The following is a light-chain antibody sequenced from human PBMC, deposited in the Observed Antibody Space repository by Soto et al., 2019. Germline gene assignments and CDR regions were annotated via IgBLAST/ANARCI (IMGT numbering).Light chain of an antibody. Sequence: EIVMTQSPATLSVSPGEEATRSCRASQSVSSNLTWYQHKPGQAPRLLIYGASTRATGVPARFSGSGSGTEFTLTISSLQSEDFAVYYCQQYNDWWTFGQGTKVDI. CDR3: QQYNDWWT. CDR1: QSVSSN. CDR2: GAS. V-gene: IGKV3-15*01. J-gene: IGKJ1*01.